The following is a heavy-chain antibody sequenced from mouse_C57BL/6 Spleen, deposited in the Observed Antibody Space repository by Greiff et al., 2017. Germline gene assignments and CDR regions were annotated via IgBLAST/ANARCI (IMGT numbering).Heavy chain of an antibody. Sequence: VQLQQSGPELVKPGASVKISCKASGYSFTDYNMNWVKQSNGKSLEWIGVINPNYGTTSYNQKFKGKATLTVDQSSSTAYMQINSLTSEDSAVYYWARERDGYAPYAMDYWGQGTSVTVSS. CDR2: INPNYGTT. D-gene: IGHD2-2*01. CDR1: GYSFTDYN. J-gene: IGHJ4*01. V-gene: IGHV1-39*01. CDR3: ARERDGYAPYAMDY.